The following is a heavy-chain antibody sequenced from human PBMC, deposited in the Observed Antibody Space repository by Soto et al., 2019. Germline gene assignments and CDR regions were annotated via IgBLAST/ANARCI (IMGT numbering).Heavy chain of an antibody. Sequence: GESLKISCVASGFTFSTFWMSWVRQAPGKGLEWVANIKGDGSEKRYVDSVKGRLTISRDNAKNLVYLQMNSLRVEDTALYYCGRDEVRNGVGVGGQGTMVTV. V-gene: IGHV3-7*01. CDR1: GFTFSTFW. CDR2: IKGDGSEK. CDR3: GRDEVRNGVGV. J-gene: IGHJ6*02.